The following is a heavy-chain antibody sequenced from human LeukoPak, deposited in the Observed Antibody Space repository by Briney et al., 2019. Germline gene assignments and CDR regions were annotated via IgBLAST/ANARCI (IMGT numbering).Heavy chain of an antibody. Sequence: GGSLRLSCAASGFTFSSDGMSWVRQSPGKGLEWVANIKQDGSEKYYVDSVKGRFTISRDNAKNSLYLQMNSLRAEDTAVYYCARPRGSSLTGYYYYMDVWGKGTTVTVSS. J-gene: IGHJ6*03. D-gene: IGHD6-13*01. CDR3: ARPRGSSLTGYYYYMDV. CDR2: IKQDGSEK. V-gene: IGHV3-7*01. CDR1: GFTFSSDG.